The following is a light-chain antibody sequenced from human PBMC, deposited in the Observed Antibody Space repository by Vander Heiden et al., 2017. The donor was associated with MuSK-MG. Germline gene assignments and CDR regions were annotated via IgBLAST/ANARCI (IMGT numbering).Light chain of an antibody. CDR3: QQDGSSPWA. Sequence: EIVLTQSPGTLSLSPGERATLSCRASQSVASNYLAWYQQKPGQAPRLLIYVASSRATGVPDRFSGSGSGTDFTLTISRLEPEDFAVYYCQQDGSSPWAFGRGTKVES. CDR2: VAS. CDR1: QSVASNY. J-gene: IGKJ1*01. V-gene: IGKV3-20*01.